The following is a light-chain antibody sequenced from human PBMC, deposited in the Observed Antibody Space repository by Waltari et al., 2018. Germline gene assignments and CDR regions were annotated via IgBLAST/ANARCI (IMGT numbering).Light chain of an antibody. Sequence: EIVLTPSPATLSLSAGRRATLSCRASQIVDSYFAWYQQKPGQAPRLLIYDASKRAAGIPPRFSGSGSGTDFTLTISSLEAEDSAVYYCQQRSSWPRTFGPGTKVEIK. CDR2: DAS. J-gene: IGKJ1*01. V-gene: IGKV3-11*01. CDR1: QIVDSY. CDR3: QQRSSWPRT.